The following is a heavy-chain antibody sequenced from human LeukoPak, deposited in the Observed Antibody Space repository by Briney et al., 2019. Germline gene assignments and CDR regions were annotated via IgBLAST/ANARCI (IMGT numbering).Heavy chain of an antibody. CDR1: GFTFSSYA. D-gene: IGHD3-10*01. Sequence: GGSLRLSCAASGFTFSSYAMSWVRQAPGKGLEWVSAISGSGGSTYYADSVKGRFTISRDNAKNTLYLQMNSLRAEDTAVYYCARDGHYYGSGSYDCFDIWGQGTMVTVSS. V-gene: IGHV3-23*01. CDR3: ARDGHYYGSGSYDCFDI. CDR2: ISGSGGST. J-gene: IGHJ3*02.